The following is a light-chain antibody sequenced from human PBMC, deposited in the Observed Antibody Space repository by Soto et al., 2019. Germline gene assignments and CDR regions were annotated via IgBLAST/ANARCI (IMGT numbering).Light chain of an antibody. J-gene: IGKJ1*01. V-gene: IGKV3-20*01. CDR2: GGS. Sequence: EIVLTQSPGTVSLSPGERATLSCRASQSVGSRWLAWYQQKPGQAPRVLIYGGSNRATGIPDRFSGSRSGTDFTLTISSLEPEDFAVYYCQQYYSSRTFGQGTKVEMK. CDR3: QQYYSSRT. CDR1: QSVGSRW.